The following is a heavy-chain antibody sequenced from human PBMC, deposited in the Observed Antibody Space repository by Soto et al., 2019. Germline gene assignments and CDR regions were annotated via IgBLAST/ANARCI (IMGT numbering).Heavy chain of an antibody. CDR2: ISNDGNKK. D-gene: IGHD3-3*01. CDR1: GLTFSIYG. J-gene: IGHJ5*02. V-gene: IGHV3-30*18. Sequence: GGSLRLSCVASGLTFSIYGMHWVRQTPGKGLEWVAVISNDGNKKYYVESVEGRFSISRDNSKDTVYLQMNNVRPEDTAKYYCAKDKVPYYDFWSGQRWFDPWGQGTQVTVS. CDR3: AKDKVPYYDFWSGQRWFDP.